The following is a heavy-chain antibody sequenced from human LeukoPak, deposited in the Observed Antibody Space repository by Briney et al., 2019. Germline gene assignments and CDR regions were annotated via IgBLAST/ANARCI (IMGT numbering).Heavy chain of an antibody. D-gene: IGHD3-10*02. V-gene: IGHV3-23*01. J-gene: IGHJ4*02. Sequence: GGSLRLSCAASGFTFSSYAMSWVRQAPGKGLEWVSAISTSGGSTYYADSVKGRFTISRDNSKNTLFLQMNSLRAEDTAVYYRAKFSGATANYDREYYFDYWGQGTLVTVSS. CDR2: ISTSGGST. CDR1: GFTFSSYA. CDR3: AKFSGATANYDREYYFDY.